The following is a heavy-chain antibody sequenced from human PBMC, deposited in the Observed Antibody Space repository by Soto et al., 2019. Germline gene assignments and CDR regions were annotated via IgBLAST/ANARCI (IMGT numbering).Heavy chain of an antibody. Sequence: QVQLVESGGGVVQPGRSLTLSCAASGFSLNSYAMHWVRQAPGKGLEWVAVISYAGSYKFYGDSVKGRFTISRDNSKNTVYLQMDSLRTEDTAVYYCESDCSSHTCYRQGGMDVWGQGTTVTVSS. J-gene: IGHJ6*02. D-gene: IGHD2-2*02. CDR1: GFSLNSYA. CDR2: ISYAGSYK. CDR3: ESDCSSHTCYRQGGMDV. V-gene: IGHV3-30-3*01.